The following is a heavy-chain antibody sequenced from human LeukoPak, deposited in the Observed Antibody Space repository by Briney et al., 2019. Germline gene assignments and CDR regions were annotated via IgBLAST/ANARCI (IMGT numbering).Heavy chain of an antibody. CDR2: IYPGDSDS. CDR1: GYSFTNYW. CDR3: ARQVSYFPFDY. J-gene: IGHJ4*02. D-gene: IGHD5-18*01. V-gene: IGHV5-51*01. Sequence: PGESLKISCKGSGYSFTNYWIGWVRQMPGKGLEWMGIIYPGDSDSRYSPSFQGQVTISADKSINTAYLQWSSLKASDTAIYYCARQVSYFPFDYWGQGTLVTVSS.